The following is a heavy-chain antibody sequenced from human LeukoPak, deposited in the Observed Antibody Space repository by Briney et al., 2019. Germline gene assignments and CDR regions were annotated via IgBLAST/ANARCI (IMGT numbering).Heavy chain of an antibody. CDR1: GFTFSSYA. CDR3: ARTSSARITIFGVVTQENWFDP. J-gene: IGHJ5*02. D-gene: IGHD3-3*01. Sequence: GSLRLSCAASGFTFSSYAMSWVRQAPGRGLEWIGSIYYSGSTYYNPSLKSRVTISVDTSKNQFSLKLSSVTAADTAVYYCARTSSARITIFGVVTQENWFDPWGQGTLVTVSS. CDR2: IYYSGST. V-gene: IGHV4-39*01.